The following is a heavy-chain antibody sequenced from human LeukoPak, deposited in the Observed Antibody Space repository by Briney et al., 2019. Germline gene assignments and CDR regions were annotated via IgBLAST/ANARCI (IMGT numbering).Heavy chain of an antibody. Sequence: SETLSLTCTVSDYSISSGYYWGWIRQPPGKGLEWIGSIYHSGSTYYNPSLKSRVTISVDTSKNQFSLKLSSVTAADTAIYYCARQGGGGRAFDIWGQGTMVTVSS. CDR3: ARQGGGGRAFDI. CDR1: DYSISSGYY. V-gene: IGHV4-38-2*02. J-gene: IGHJ3*02. CDR2: IYHSGST. D-gene: IGHD1-26*01.